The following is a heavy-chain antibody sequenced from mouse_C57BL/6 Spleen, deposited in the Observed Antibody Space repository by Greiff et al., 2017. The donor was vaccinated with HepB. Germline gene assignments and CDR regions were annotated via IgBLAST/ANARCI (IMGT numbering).Heavy chain of an antibody. CDR3: AKDGTGNFDY. V-gene: IGHV5-4*01. D-gene: IGHD4-1*01. J-gene: IGHJ2*01. Sequence: DVQLVESGGGLVKPGGSLKLSCAASGFTFSSYAMSWVRQPPEKRLEWVATISDGGSYTSYPDNVKGRFTISRDNAKNNQYLQMSHLKAEDTAKYYWAKDGTGNFDYWGQGTTLTVSS. CDR2: ISDGGSYT. CDR1: GFTFSSYA.